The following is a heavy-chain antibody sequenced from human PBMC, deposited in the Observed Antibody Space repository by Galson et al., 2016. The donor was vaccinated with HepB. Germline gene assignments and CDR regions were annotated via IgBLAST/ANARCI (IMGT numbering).Heavy chain of an antibody. Sequence: SLRLSCAASGFTFSSYAMSWVRQAPGKGLEWVSAISGSGGSTYHADSVKGRFTISRDNSKNTLYLQMNSLRPDDTAVYYCVRTVSVGARPGRHHDHWGQGTVVTGSS. V-gene: IGHV3-23*01. J-gene: IGHJ4*02. CDR3: VRTVSVGARPGRHHDH. D-gene: IGHD1-26*01. CDR1: GFTFSSYA. CDR2: ISGSGGST.